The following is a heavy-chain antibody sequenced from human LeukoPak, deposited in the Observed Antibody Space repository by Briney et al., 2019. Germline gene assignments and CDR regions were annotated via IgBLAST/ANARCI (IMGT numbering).Heavy chain of an antibody. D-gene: IGHD1-26*01. Sequence: PSETLSLTCSVSGGSITSGGYYWSWIRQHAGKGLEWIGYIHYSGSTFYTPSLKSRITISLDTSKNHFSLKLNSVTAADTAVYYCARRSGWELLWAFDYWGQGTPVTVSS. V-gene: IGHV4-31*03. CDR3: ARRSGWELLWAFDY. CDR1: GGSITSGGYY. J-gene: IGHJ4*02. CDR2: IHYSGST.